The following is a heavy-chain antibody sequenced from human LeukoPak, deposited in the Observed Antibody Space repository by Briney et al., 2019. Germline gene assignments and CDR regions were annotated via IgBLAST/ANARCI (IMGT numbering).Heavy chain of an antibody. J-gene: IGHJ4*02. D-gene: IGHD3-22*01. CDR1: GDSIGSGSFY. V-gene: IGHV4-61*02. CDR2: IYTSGST. Sequence: SETLSLTCTVSGDSIGSGSFYWSWIRQPAGKGLEWIGRIYTSGSTNYNPSLKSRVTISVDTSKNQFSLKLSSVTAADTAVYYCAREGKNYYDSSGYPFDYWGQGTLVTVSS. CDR3: AREGKNYYDSSGYPFDY.